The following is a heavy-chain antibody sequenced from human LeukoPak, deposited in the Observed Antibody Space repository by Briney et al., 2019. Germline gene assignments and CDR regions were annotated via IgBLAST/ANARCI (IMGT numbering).Heavy chain of an antibody. Sequence: ASVKVSCKASGYTFTNYTINWVRLAPGQGLEWMGQINPSGGIISYAQKFQGRVTMTRDTSTSTVYMELSSLRSEDTAVYYCARGASIWYYDILTGYYNGWFDPWGQGTLVTVSS. V-gene: IGHV1-46*01. D-gene: IGHD3-9*01. CDR2: INPSGGII. CDR1: GYTFTNYT. CDR3: ARGASIWYYDILTGYYNGWFDP. J-gene: IGHJ5*02.